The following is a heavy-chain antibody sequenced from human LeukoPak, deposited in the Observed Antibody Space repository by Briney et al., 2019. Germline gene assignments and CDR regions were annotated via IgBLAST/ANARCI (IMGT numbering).Heavy chain of an antibody. Sequence: GGSLRLSCAASGFTFSSYSMNWVRQAPGKGPEWVSSISSSSSYIYYADSVKGRFTISRDNAKNLLYLQMNSLRAEDTAVYYCARGPSYYYDSSGYYYFDYWGQGTLVTVSS. J-gene: IGHJ4*02. CDR2: ISSSSSYI. CDR3: ARGPSYYYDSSGYYYFDY. CDR1: GFTFSSYS. D-gene: IGHD3-22*01. V-gene: IGHV3-21*01.